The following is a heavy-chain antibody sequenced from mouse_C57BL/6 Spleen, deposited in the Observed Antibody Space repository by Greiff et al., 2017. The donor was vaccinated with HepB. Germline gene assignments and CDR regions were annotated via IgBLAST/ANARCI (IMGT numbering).Heavy chain of an antibody. CDR3: ARSPYWYYAMDY. V-gene: IGHV7-3*01. CDR2: IRNKANGYTT. Sequence: EVQRVESGGGLVQPGGSLSLSCAASGFTFTDYYMSWVRQPPGKALEWLGFIRNKANGYTTEYSASVKGRLTISRDNSQSILYLQMNALRAEDSATYYCARSPYWYYAMDYWGQGTSVTVSS. J-gene: IGHJ4*01. CDR1: GFTFTDYY. D-gene: IGHD2-10*01.